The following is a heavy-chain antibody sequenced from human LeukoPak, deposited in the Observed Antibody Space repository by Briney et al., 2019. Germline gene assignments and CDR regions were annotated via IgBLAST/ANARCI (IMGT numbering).Heavy chain of an antibody. CDR3: ARDQSPDY. CDR1: GYTFTGYY. CDR2: ISAYNGNT. J-gene: IGHJ4*02. V-gene: IGHV1-18*04. Sequence: ASVKVSCKASGYTFTGYYMHWVRQAPGQGLEWMGWISAYNGNTNYAQKLQGRVTMTTDTSTSTAYMELRSLRSDDTAVYYCARDQSPDYWGQGTLVTVSS.